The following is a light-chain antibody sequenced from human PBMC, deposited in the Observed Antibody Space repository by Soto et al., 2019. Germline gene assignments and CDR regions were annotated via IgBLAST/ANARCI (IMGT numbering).Light chain of an antibody. CDR1: SSNIGSNT. CDR2: GDI. CDR3: PAWDDSLNGHYV. Sequence: QAVLTQPPSASGTHGQRVTISCSGSSSNIGSNTVNWYQQLPGTAPKPPIYGDIQRPSGVPDRFSGSKSGPSASLSISGLQAVDEADYYCPAWDDSLNGHYVFGTGTKLTVL. J-gene: IGLJ1*01. V-gene: IGLV1-44*01.